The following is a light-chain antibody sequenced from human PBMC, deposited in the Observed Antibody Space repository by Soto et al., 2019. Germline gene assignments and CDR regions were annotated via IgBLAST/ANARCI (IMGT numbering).Light chain of an antibody. CDR3: AAWDDNLNGPV. Sequence: QSVVTQPPSVSEAPRQRVTISCSGSSSNIGDNPVNWYQQVPGKAPKLLIYYDDLRPSGVSDRFSGSKSGSSASLAISGLQSEDEADYYCAAWDDNLNGPVFGVGTKVTVL. J-gene: IGLJ3*02. V-gene: IGLV1-36*01. CDR2: YDD. CDR1: SSNIGDNP.